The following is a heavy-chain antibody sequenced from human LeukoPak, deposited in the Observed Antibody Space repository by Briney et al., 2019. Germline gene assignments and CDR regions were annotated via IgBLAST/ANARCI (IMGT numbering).Heavy chain of an antibody. J-gene: IGHJ4*02. D-gene: IGHD3-9*01. V-gene: IGHV4-4*07. CDR2: VFPTGGA. CDR1: GGSISTNS. Sequence: PSETLSLTCTVSGGSISTNSWYWIRQSAGKGLEWIGRVFPTGGADYNPSLTSRVIMSMDTSKSQFSLRLRSVSAADTADYYCARGDYGILTGYVLDHWSQGILVTVSS. CDR3: ARGDYGILTGYVLDH.